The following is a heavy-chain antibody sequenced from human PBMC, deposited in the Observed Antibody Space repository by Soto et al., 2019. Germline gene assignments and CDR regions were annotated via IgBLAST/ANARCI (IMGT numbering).Heavy chain of an antibody. D-gene: IGHD2-2*01. CDR3: ARRDIVVVPAAMPNWFDP. V-gene: IGHV4-34*01. J-gene: IGHJ5*02. CDR1: GGSFSGYY. Sequence: TSETLSLTCAVYGGSFSGYYWSWIRQPPGKGLEWIGEINHSGSTNYNPSLKSRVTISVDTSKNQFSLKLSSVTAADTAVYYCARRDIVVVPAAMPNWFDPWGQGTLVTVSS. CDR2: INHSGST.